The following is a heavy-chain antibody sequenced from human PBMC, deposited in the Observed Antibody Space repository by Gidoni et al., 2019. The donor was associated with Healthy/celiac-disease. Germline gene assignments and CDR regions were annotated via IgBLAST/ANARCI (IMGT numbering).Heavy chain of an antibody. CDR3: SRQAGTSGDAFDI. D-gene: IGHD6-19*01. V-gene: IGHV1-69*02. CDR2: IIPILGIA. J-gene: IGHJ3*02. Sequence: QVQLVQSGAEVKKPGSSVKVSCKASGGPFSSYTSSWVRQAPGQGLEWMGRIIPILGIANYAQKFQGRVTITADKSTSTAYMELSSLRSEDTAVYYCSRQAGTSGDAFDIWGQGTMVTVSS. CDR1: GGPFSSYT.